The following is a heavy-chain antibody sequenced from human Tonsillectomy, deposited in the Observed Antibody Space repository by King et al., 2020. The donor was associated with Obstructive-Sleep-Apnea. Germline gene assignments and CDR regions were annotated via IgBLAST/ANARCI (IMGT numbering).Heavy chain of an antibody. CDR1: GFTFDDYA. J-gene: IGHJ5*02. Sequence: VQLVESGGGLVQPGRSLRLSCAASGFTFDDYAMHWVRQAPGKSLEWVSGISWNRGSIGYADSVKGRFTISRDNAKNSLYLQMNSLKAEDTALYYCAKGAVAGTGGFDPWGQGTLVTVSS. V-gene: IGHV3-9*01. CDR2: ISWNRGSI. CDR3: AKGAVAGTGGFDP. D-gene: IGHD6-19*01.